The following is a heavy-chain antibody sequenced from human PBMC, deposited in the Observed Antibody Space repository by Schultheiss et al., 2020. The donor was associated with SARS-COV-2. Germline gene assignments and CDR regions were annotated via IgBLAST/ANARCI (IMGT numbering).Heavy chain of an antibody. V-gene: IGHV3-23*01. CDR2: ISGSGGST. D-gene: IGHD2-2*02. J-gene: IGHJ4*02. CDR3: AKEGCSSTSCYNTFDY. CDR1: GFTFSSYA. Sequence: GGSLRLSCAAPGFTFSSYAMSWVRQAPGKGLEWVSAISGSGGSTYYADSVKGRFTISRDNSKNTLYLQMNSLRAEDTAVYYCAKEGCSSTSCYNTFDYWGQGTLVTGSS.